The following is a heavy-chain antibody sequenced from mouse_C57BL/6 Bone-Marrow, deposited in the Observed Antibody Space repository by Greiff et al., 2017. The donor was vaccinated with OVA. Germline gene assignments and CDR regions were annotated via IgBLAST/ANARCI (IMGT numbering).Heavy chain of an antibody. Sequence: VQLQQSGAELVRPGTSVKVSCKASGYAFTNYLIEWVKQRPGQGLEWIGVIDPSDSYTNYNQKFKGKATLTVDTSSSTAYMQLSSLTSEDSAVYYCARLGDYDVWFAYWGQGTLVTVSA. V-gene: IGHV1-59*01. J-gene: IGHJ3*01. CDR2: IDPSDSYT. D-gene: IGHD2-4*01. CDR3: ARLGDYDVWFAY. CDR1: GYAFTNYL.